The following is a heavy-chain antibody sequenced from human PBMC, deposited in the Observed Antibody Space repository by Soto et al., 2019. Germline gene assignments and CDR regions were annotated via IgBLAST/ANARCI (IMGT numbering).Heavy chain of an antibody. V-gene: IGHV4-4*07. Sequence: QLQLQESGPGQVRPSETLSLTCIVSGVSVRSYTWSWVGQPAIKGLEWIGRVFSRVRATYNPSLTSRVSMSMGTPENQISLKLDSVTAADAGVYFCARDGMTTGDTWGPGTLVTVSS. CDR2: VFSRVRA. CDR3: ARDGMTTGDT. D-gene: IGHD2-21*02. CDR1: GVSVRSYT. J-gene: IGHJ4*02.